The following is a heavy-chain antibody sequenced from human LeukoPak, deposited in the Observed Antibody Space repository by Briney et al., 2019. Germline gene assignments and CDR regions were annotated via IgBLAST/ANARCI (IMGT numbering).Heavy chain of an antibody. CDR1: GGTFSSYG. D-gene: IGHD3-9*01. CDR2: IIPIFGTA. V-gene: IGHV1-69*06. CDR3: ATIFLTSGVY. J-gene: IGHJ4*02. Sequence: EASVKVSCKASGGTFSSYGISWVRQAPGQGLEWMGGIIPIFGTANYAQKFQGRVTITADKSTSTAYMELSSLRSEDTAVYYCATIFLTSGVYWGQGTLVTVSS.